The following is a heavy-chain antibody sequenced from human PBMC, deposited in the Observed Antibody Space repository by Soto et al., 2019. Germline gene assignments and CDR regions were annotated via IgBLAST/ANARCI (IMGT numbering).Heavy chain of an antibody. J-gene: IGHJ3*02. CDR2: MNPNSGNT. V-gene: IGHV1-8*02. D-gene: IGHD2-15*01. Sequence: ASVKVSCKASGYTFTSYGIGWVRQATGQGLEWMGWMNPNSGNTGYAQKLQGRVTMTRNTSTSTAYMELSSLRSEDTAVYYCARVREWWGAFDIWGQGTMVTVSS. CDR3: ARVREWWGAFDI. CDR1: GYTFTSYG.